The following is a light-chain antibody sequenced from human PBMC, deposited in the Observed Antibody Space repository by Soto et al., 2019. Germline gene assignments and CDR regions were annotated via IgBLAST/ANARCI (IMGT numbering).Light chain of an antibody. CDR1: QSVSSY. Sequence: EIVLTQSPATLSSSPGERATLSCRATQSVSSYLAWYPQKPGQAPRLLIYDASNRATGIPARFSGSGSGTDFTLAISSLEPEDFAVYYCQQRSNWPLLTVGGGTKVEIK. CDR3: QQRSNWPLLT. J-gene: IGKJ4*01. CDR2: DAS. V-gene: IGKV3-11*01.